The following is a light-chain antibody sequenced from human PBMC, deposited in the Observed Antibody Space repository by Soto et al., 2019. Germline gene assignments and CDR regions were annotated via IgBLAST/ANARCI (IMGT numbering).Light chain of an antibody. V-gene: IGKV1-5*01. CDR2: DAS. Sequence: IHMTQSPSSRSASVGDRVTITCRASQSISSWLAWYQQKPGKAPKLLIYDASSLESGVPSRFSGSGYGTDFALTISNLQPEDFATYFCQQLYSYPLTFGGGTKVDI. J-gene: IGKJ4*01. CDR3: QQLYSYPLT. CDR1: QSISSW.